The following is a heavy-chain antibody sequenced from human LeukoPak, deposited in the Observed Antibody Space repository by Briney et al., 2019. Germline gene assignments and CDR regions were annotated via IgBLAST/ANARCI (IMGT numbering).Heavy chain of an antibody. V-gene: IGHV2-5*01. CDR3: AHSFHDSISFDY. CDR1: GFSLSISGVG. J-gene: IGHJ4*02. CDR2: IYWNDDK. D-gene: IGHD2-21*01. Sequence: SGPTLVNPTQTLTLTCTFSGFSLSISGVGVGWIRQPPGKALEWLALIYWNDDKRYGPSLKNRLTITKDTSKNQVVLTMTNMDPVDTATYYCAHSFHDSISFDYWGQGTLVTVSS.